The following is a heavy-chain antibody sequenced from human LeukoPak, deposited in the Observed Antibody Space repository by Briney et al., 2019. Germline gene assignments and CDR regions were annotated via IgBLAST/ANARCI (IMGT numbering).Heavy chain of an antibody. V-gene: IGHV1-8*01. CDR3: AREHLSRGYSLDY. CDR1: GYTFTSYD. J-gene: IGHJ4*02. CDR2: MNPNSGNT. Sequence: ASVKVSCKASGYTFTSYDINWVRPATGQGLEWMGWMNPNSGNTGYAQKFQGRVTMTTDTSTSTAYMELRSLRSDDTAVYYCAREHLSRGYSLDYWGQGTLVTVSS. D-gene: IGHD5-18*01.